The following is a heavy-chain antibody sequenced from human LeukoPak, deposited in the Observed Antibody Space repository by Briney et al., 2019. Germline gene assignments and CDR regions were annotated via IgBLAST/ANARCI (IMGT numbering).Heavy chain of an antibody. J-gene: IGHJ6*03. CDR1: AGTFSSYA. CDR3: ARGDWSGVSTEHYYMDV. V-gene: IGHV1-69*13. Sequence: SVKLCYKAAAGTFSSYAISWVRQAPGQGLEWMGGIIPIFGTANYAQKFQGRVTITADESTSTPYMELSSLRSEDTAVYYCARGDWSGVSTEHYYMDVWGKGTTVTVSS. CDR2: IIPIFGTA. D-gene: IGHD3-3*01.